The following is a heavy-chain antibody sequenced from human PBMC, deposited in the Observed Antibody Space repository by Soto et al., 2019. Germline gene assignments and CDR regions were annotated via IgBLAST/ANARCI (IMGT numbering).Heavy chain of an antibody. D-gene: IGHD2-21*01. Sequence: SVKVSCKASGYSFTDYYLHWVRQAPGQGLQWMGWINPKSGGTKYAHSFQGRVTMTSDTSITTAYMELRRLRSDDTAVYFCAREFVVKTLLNPGSLHFDTWGLGSLVTVSS. CDR1: GYSFTDYY. CDR2: INPKSGGT. CDR3: AREFVVKTLLNPGSLHFDT. J-gene: IGHJ4*02. V-gene: IGHV1-2*02.